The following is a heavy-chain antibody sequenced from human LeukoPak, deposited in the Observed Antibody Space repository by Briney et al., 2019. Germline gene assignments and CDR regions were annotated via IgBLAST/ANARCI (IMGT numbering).Heavy chain of an antibody. CDR2: INPNSGGT. CDR3: ATERNSGYDRPATFDY. J-gene: IGHJ4*02. D-gene: IGHD5-12*01. V-gene: IGHV1-2*02. Sequence: ASVKVSCKASGYTFTGYYMHWVRQAPGQGLEWMGWINPNSGGTNFAQNFQGRVTMTRDTSISTAYMELSRLRSDDTAVYYCATERNSGYDRPATFDYWGQGTLVTVSS. CDR1: GYTFTGYY.